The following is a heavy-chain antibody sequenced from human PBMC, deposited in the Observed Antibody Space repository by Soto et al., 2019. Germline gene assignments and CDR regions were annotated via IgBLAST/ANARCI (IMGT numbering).Heavy chain of an antibody. CDR3: TRDDPLGIAVAGPYYYYGMDV. J-gene: IGHJ6*02. CDR2: IRSKAYGGTT. D-gene: IGHD6-19*01. Sequence: PGGSLRLSCTASGFTFGDYAMSWFRQAPGKGLEWVGFIRSKAYGGTTEYAASVKGRFTISRDDSKSIAYLQMSSLKTEDTAVYYCTRDDPLGIAVAGPYYYYGMDVWGQGTTVTVSS. CDR1: GFTFGDYA. V-gene: IGHV3-49*03.